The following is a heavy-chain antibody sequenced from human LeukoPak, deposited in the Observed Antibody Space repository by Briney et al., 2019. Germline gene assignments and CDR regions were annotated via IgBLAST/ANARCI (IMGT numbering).Heavy chain of an antibody. D-gene: IGHD6-25*01. CDR3: AKDSRAALVGPYYMDV. CDR1: GFTYTKHA. J-gene: IGHJ6*03. CDR2: ISYDGSNK. Sequence: HPGGSLRLSCAASGFTYTKHAMHWVRQAPGKGLEWVAVISYDGSNKKYADSVKGRFTISRDNSKNTLYLQMNSLRAEDTAVYYCAKDSRAALVGPYYMDVWGKGTTVTISS. V-gene: IGHV3-30*04.